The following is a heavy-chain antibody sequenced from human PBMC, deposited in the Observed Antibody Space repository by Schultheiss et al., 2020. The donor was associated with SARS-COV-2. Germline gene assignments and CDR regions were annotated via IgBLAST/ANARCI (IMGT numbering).Heavy chain of an antibody. CDR3: ARHQTYYGSGSYYEI. CDR2: INHSGST. CDR1: GGSFSGYY. V-gene: IGHV4-34*01. Sequence: SETLSLTCAVYGGSFSGYYWSWIRQPPGKGLEWIGEINHSGSTNYNPSLKSRVTISVDTSKNQFSLKLSSVTAADTAVYYCARHQTYYGSGSYYEIWGQGTLVTVSS. J-gene: IGHJ4*02. D-gene: IGHD3-10*01.